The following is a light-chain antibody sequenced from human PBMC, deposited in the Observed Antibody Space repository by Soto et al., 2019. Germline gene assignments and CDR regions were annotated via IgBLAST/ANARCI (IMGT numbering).Light chain of an antibody. CDR3: HQYNDWPRT. J-gene: IGKJ1*01. Sequence: EIVMTQSPAPLAVSPGERATLSCRTSQSVGINLAWYQQKPGQAPRLLVYGASTRATGIPARFSGSGSGTEFTLTISSLQSEDFEVYYCHQYNDWPRTFGQGTKVDIK. CDR2: GAS. V-gene: IGKV3-15*01. CDR1: QSVGIN.